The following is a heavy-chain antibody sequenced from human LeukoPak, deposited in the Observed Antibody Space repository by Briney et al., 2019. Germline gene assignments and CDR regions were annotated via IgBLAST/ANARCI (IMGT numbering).Heavy chain of an antibody. V-gene: IGHV3-53*01. CDR2: IYSGGST. D-gene: IGHD3-10*01. CDR3: ARARGYNGSGSFGYNYYYYMDV. J-gene: IGHJ6*03. Sequence: GGSLRLSCAASGFTVSINYMSWVRQAPGKGLEWGSVIYSGGSTYYADSVKGRFTISRDNSKTTLYLKMNSLRAEDTAVYYCARARGYNGSGSFGYNYYYYMDVWGKGTTVTVSS. CDR1: GFTVSINY.